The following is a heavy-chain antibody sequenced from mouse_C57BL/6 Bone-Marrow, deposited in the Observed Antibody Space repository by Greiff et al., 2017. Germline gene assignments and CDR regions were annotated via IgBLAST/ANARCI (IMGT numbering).Heavy chain of an antibody. V-gene: IGHV14-4*01. J-gene: IGHJ2*01. D-gene: IGHD1-1*01. CDR1: GFNIKDDY. CDR3: TNYYGSSDY. Sequence: EVQLQESGAELVRPGASVKLSCTASGFNIKDDYMHWVKQRPEQGLEWIGWIDPENGDTEYASKFQGKATITADTSSNTADLQLSSLTSEDTAVYYCTNYYGSSDYWGQGTTLTVSS. CDR2: IDPENGDT.